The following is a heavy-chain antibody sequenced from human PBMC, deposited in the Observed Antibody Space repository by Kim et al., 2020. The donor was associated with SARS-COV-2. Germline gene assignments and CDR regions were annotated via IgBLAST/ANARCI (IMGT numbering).Heavy chain of an antibody. CDR3: ARGDLVLLEYAWQWLAPDY. D-gene: IGHD2-8*01. CDR1: GDSVSSGSYY. J-gene: IGHJ4*02. Sequence: SETLSLTCTVSGDSVSSGSYYWSWIRQPPGKGLEWIGYFYSSGSTNYNPSLKSRVTISVDTSKNQFSLKLRSVTAADTAVYYCARGDLVLLEYAWQWLAPDYWGQGTLVTVSS. CDR2: FYSSGST. V-gene: IGHV4-61*01.